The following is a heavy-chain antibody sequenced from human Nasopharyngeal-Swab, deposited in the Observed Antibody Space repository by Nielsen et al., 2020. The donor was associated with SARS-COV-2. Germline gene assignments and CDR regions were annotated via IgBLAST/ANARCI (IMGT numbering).Heavy chain of an antibody. V-gene: IGHV3-74*03. CDR3: ARETSATGAYYFDF. J-gene: IGHJ4*02. D-gene: IGHD3-16*01. CDR2: LKTDGSDT. CDR1: GFSFSTYW. Sequence: GESLKISCAASGFSFSTYWMHWVRHTPGKGLVWVSRLKTDGSDTMYADYVKGRFTISRDDAKNTMYLQMNSLREEDTALYYCARETSATGAYYFDFWGRGTRVTVS.